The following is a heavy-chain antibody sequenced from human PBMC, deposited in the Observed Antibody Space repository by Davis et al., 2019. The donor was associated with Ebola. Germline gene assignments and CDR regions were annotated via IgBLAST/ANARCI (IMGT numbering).Heavy chain of an antibody. V-gene: IGHV1-18*01. J-gene: IGHJ5*02. CDR1: GYTFTSYG. CDR3: ARVVTMVRSTGWFDP. D-gene: IGHD3-10*01. CDR2: ISTYNDNT. Sequence: ASVKVSCKASGYTFTSYGITWVRQAPGQGLEWMGWISTYNDNTNYAQKLQGRVTMTTDTSTSTAYMELRSLRSDDTAVYYCARVVTMVRSTGWFDPWGQGTLVTVSS.